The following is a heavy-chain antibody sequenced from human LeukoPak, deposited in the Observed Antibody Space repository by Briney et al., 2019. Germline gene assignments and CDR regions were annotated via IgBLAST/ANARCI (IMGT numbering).Heavy chain of an antibody. Sequence: PGGSLRLSCAASGFTFSSYAMSWVRQAPGKGLEWVSAISGSGGSTYYADSVKGRFTISRDNSKNSLYLQMNSLRAEDTAVYYCASSVAVAGTGIAPLDAFDIWGQGTMVTVSS. J-gene: IGHJ3*02. D-gene: IGHD6-19*01. CDR3: ASSVAVAGTGIAPLDAFDI. CDR1: GFTFSSYA. V-gene: IGHV3-23*01. CDR2: ISGSGGST.